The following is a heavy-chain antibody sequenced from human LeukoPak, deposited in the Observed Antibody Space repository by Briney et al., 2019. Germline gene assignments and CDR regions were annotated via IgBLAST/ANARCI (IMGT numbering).Heavy chain of an antibody. V-gene: IGHV4-34*01. J-gene: IGHJ5*02. CDR1: GGSFSGYY. CDR2: INHSGST. D-gene: IGHD2-2*01. CDR3: ARRYCSSTSCYYWFDP. Sequence: SETLSLTCAVYGGSFSGYYWSWIRQPPGKGLEWIGEINHSGSTNYNPSLKSRVTISVDTSKNQFSLKLSSVTAADTAAYYCARRYCSSTSCYYWFDPWGQGTLVTVSS.